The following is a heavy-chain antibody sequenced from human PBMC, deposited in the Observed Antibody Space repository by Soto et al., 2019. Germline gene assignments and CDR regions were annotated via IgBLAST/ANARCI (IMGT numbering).Heavy chain of an antibody. CDR2: ISSSGTNT. CDR3: ALRKTGSFFDY. J-gene: IGHJ4*02. V-gene: IGHV3-23*01. Sequence: PGGSLRLSCAGSGFTFSTYAMSWVRQAPGKGLEWVSGISSSGTNTYYTDSVKGRFTISRDNSKNTLYLQMSTLRADDTAVFYCALRKTGSFFDYWGQGTLVTVSS. D-gene: IGHD1-26*01. CDR1: GFTFSTYA.